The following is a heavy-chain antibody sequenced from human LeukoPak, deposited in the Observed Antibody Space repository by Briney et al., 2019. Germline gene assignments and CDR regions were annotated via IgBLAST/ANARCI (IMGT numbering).Heavy chain of an antibody. CDR3: ARDYHDTGGYNYVGGYYYMDV. CDR2: IFYSGST. Sequence: SETLSLTCTVSGGSISPYSWSWIRQPPGKGLEWIGYIFYSGSTNSNPSLKSRVTISVATSKNEFYLELSSVTAADTAVYYCARDYHDTGGYNYVGGYYYMDVWGKGTTVTVSS. V-gene: IGHV4-59*08. D-gene: IGHD3-22*01. J-gene: IGHJ6*03. CDR1: GGSISPYS.